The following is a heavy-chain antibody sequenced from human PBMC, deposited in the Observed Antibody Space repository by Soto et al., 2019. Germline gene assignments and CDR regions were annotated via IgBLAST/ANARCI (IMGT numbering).Heavy chain of an antibody. V-gene: IGHV4-31*03. J-gene: IGHJ4*02. Sequence: PSETLSLTCTVSGGSISSGGYYWSWIRQHPGKGLEWIGYIYYSGSTYYNPSPKSRVTISVDTSKNQFSLKLSSVTAADTAVYYCARYSYDTYFDYWGQGTLVTVSS. CDR1: GGSISSGGYY. CDR2: IYYSGST. D-gene: IGHD5-18*01. CDR3: ARYSYDTYFDY.